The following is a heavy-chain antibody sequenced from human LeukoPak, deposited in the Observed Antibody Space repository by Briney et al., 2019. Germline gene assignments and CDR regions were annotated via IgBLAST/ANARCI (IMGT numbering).Heavy chain of an antibody. V-gene: IGHV1-2*02. D-gene: IGHD3-22*01. CDR2: INPNSGGT. CDR1: GYTFTGYY. Sequence: ASVKVSCKASGYTFTGYYMHWVRQAPGQGLEWMGWINPNSGGTNYAQKFQGGVTMTRDTSISTAYMELSRLRSDDTAVYYCARDSARYYDSSGYYYDYWGQGTLVTVSS. J-gene: IGHJ4*02. CDR3: ARDSARYYDSSGYYYDY.